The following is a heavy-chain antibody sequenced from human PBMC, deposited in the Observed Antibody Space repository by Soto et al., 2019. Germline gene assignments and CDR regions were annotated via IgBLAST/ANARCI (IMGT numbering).Heavy chain of an antibody. J-gene: IGHJ5*02. CDR2: INPNSGGT. Sequence: GASVKVSCKASGYTFTGYYMHWVRQAPGQGLEWMGWINPNSGGTNYAQKFQGWVTMTRDTSISTAYMELSRLRSDDTAVYYCARGYYYGSGSYFDPWGQGTLVTVSS. CDR1: GYTFTGYY. D-gene: IGHD3-10*01. CDR3: ARGYYYGSGSYFDP. V-gene: IGHV1-2*04.